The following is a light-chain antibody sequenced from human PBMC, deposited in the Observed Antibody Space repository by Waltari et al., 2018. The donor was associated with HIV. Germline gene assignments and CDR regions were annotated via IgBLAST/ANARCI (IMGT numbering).Light chain of an antibody. CDR2: DVT. CDR3: SSYTTSRTVV. Sequence: QSALTQPASVSGSPGQSITIPCTGTTRHVGGYNYVSWYQQHPGKAPKLMVYDVTNRPSGVSNRFSGSKSGNTAFLTISGLQAEDEADYYCSSYTTSRTVVFGGGTKLTVL. J-gene: IGLJ2*01. CDR1: TRHVGGYNY. V-gene: IGLV2-14*03.